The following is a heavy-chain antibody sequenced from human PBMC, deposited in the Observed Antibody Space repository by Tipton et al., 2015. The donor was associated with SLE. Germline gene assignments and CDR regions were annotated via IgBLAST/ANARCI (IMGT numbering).Heavy chain of an antibody. CDR2: INHSGST. J-gene: IGHJ1*01. V-gene: IGHV4-34*01. D-gene: IGHD6-19*01. Sequence: TLSLTCTVSGGSISSYYWSWIRQPPGKGLEWIGEINHSGSTNYNPSLKSRVTISVDTSKNQFSLKLSSVTAADTAVYYCARYAGVAAHTEYFQHWGQGTLVTVSS. CDR3: ARYAGVAAHTEYFQH. CDR1: GGSISSYY.